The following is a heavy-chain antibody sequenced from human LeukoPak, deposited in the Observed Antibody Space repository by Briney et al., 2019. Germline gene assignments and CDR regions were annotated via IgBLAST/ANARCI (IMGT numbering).Heavy chain of an antibody. CDR3: ARCYGYSSGWYGGDYYYMDV. D-gene: IGHD6-19*01. V-gene: IGHV4-34*01. J-gene: IGHJ6*03. CDR2: INHSGST. CDR1: GGSFSGYY. Sequence: PSETLSLTCAVYGGSFSGYYWSWIRQPPGKGLEWIGEINHSGSTNYNPSLKSRVTISVDTSKNQFSLKLSSVTAADTAVYYCARCYGYSSGWYGGDYYYMDVWGKGTTVTVSS.